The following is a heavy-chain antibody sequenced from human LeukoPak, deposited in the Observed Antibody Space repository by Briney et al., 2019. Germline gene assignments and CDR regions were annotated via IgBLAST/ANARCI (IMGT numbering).Heavy chain of an antibody. J-gene: IGHJ1*01. CDR2: IYHSGST. CDR1: GGSISSGGYY. D-gene: IGHD6-13*01. V-gene: IGHV4-30-2*01. Sequence: SETLSLTCTVSGGSISSGGYYWSWIRQPPGKGLEWIGYIYHSGSTYYNPSLKSRVTISVDTSKNQFSLKLSSVTAADTAVYYCASLGSSWHLSAEYFQHWGQGTLVTVSS. CDR3: ASLGSSWHLSAEYFQH.